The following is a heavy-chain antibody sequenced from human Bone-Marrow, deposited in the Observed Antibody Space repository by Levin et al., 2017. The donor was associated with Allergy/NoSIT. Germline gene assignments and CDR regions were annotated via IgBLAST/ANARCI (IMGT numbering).Heavy chain of an antibody. CDR1: GFTFSDYT. D-gene: IGHD6-13*01. Sequence: GGSLRLSCAASGFTFSDYTIHWVRQAPGKGLEWVAVISYDGTDNYYADSVKGRFTISRDISTTTLYLQMNSLRAEDTAVYYCATFAGYSRRINYNGIDVWGQGTTVTVSS. CDR2: ISYDGTDN. J-gene: IGHJ6*02. V-gene: IGHV3-30*04. CDR3: ATFAGYSRRINYNGIDV.